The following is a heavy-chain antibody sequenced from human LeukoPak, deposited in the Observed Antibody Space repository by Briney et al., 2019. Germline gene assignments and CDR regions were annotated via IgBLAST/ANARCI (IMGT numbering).Heavy chain of an antibody. D-gene: IGHD3-22*01. CDR3: ARQPDYDSSGYYYWVFDY. CDR2: IYYSGST. J-gene: IGHJ4*02. V-gene: IGHV4-39*01. Sequence: PSETLSLTCAVSGGSIDSSSYYWGWIRQPPGKGLEWIGSIYYSGSTYYNPSLKSRVTISVDTSKNQFSLKLSSVTAADTAVYYCARQPDYDSSGYYYWVFDYWGQGTLVTVSS. CDR1: GGSIDSSSYY.